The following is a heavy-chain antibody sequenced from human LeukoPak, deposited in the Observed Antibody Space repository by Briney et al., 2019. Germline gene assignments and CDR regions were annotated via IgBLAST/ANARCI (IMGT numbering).Heavy chain of an antibody. CDR1: GGSISGYD. J-gene: IGHJ3*02. CDR2: IYTNGET. CDR3: ARRFSANAFDI. V-gene: IGHV4-4*07. D-gene: IGHD5-12*01. Sequence: SETLSLTCTVSGGSISGYDWSWIRQPAGKGLEWIGRIYTNGETDYNPSLKSQVTMSVDTSKNQFSLRLMSATAADTAVYFCARRFSANAFDIWGQGTVVTVSS.